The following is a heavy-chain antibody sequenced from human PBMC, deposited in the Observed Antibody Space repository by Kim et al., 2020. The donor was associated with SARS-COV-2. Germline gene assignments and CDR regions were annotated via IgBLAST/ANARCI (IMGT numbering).Heavy chain of an antibody. V-gene: IGHV3-23*01. CDR3: AKDSRGLGTYFDY. D-gene: IGHD1-7*01. CDR2: DGST. Sequence: DGSTDYADSGKGRFTSSRDTLDLQMNSLRAEDTAIYYCAKDSRGLGTYFDYWGQGTLVTVSS. J-gene: IGHJ4*02.